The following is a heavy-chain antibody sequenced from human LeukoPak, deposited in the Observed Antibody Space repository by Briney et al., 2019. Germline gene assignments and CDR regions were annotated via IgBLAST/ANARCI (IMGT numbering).Heavy chain of an antibody. J-gene: IGHJ4*02. CDR3: ARDLDWY. V-gene: IGHV3-66*01. Sequence: PGGSLRLSCAASGFTVNNNYMSWVRQAPGKGLEWVSVIYSGGSTYCADSVKGRFTISRDKSKNTLYLQMNSLRVEDTAVYYCARDLDWYWGQGTLVTVSS. D-gene: IGHD3/OR15-3a*01. CDR1: GFTVNNNY. CDR2: IYSGGST.